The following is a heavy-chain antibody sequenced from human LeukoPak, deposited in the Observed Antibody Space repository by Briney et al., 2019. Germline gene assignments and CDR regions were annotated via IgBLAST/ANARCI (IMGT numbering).Heavy chain of an antibody. V-gene: IGHV4-34*01. D-gene: IGHD3-22*01. CDR1: GGSFSGYY. J-gene: IGHJ5*02. Sequence: SETLSLTCAVYGGSFSGYYWSWIRQPPGKGLEWIGEINHSGSTNYNPSLKSRVTISVDTSKNQFSLKLSSVTAADTAVYYCARDPDSSGSSPFDPWGQGTLVTVSS. CDR2: INHSGST. CDR3: ARDPDSSGSSPFDP.